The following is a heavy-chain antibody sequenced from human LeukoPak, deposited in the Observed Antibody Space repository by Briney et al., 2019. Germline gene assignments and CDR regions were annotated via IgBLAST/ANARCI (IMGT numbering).Heavy chain of an antibody. J-gene: IGHJ3*02. CDR2: ISSTGGTA. D-gene: IGHD1-26*01. V-gene: IGHV3-23*01. CDR1: GFTFSSFG. CDR3: AKAYGSYLGAFDI. Sequence: GGSLRLSCAASGFTFSSFGMSWVRQAPGKGLEWVSAISSTGGTAYYADSVKGRFTISRDNSKNTLYLQMNSLRAEDTAVYYCAKAYGSYLGAFDIWGQGTMVTVSS.